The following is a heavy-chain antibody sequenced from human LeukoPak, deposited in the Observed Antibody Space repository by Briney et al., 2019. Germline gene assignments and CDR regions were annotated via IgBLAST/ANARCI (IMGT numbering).Heavy chain of an antibody. CDR2: ISTSGGTT. J-gene: IGHJ4*02. CDR3: AKGHYYGSGSYWV. CDR1: GFTFTSYA. V-gene: IGHV3-23*01. D-gene: IGHD3-10*01. Sequence: GGSLRLSCTVSGFTFTSYAMTWVRQAPGKGLEWVSAISTSGGTTHYADSVKGRFTISRDNSKNTLYLRMNSLRAEDTAVYYCAKGHYYGSGSYWVWGQGTLVTVSS.